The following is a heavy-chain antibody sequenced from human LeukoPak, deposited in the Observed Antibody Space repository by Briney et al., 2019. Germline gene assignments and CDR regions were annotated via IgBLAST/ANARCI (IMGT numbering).Heavy chain of an antibody. CDR1: GGSIGINNW. Sequence: PSETLSLTCAVSGGSIGINNWWSWVRQSPGKGLEWIGYIYYSESTHYNPSLKSRVTISVDTSKNQFSLKLSSVTAADTAVYYCARYSSSWYYFDYWGQGTLVTVSS. CDR2: IYYSEST. V-gene: IGHV4-4*02. J-gene: IGHJ4*02. CDR3: ARYSSSWYYFDY. D-gene: IGHD6-13*01.